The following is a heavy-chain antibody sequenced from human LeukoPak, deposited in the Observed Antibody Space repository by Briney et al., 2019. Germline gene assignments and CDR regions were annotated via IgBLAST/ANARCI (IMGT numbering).Heavy chain of an antibody. CDR2: INPNSGGT. CDR1: GYTFTGYY. D-gene: IGHD3-3*01. J-gene: IGHJ4*02. CDR3: ARVLDFWSGYGDY. V-gene: IGHV1-2*02. Sequence: ASVKVSCKASGYTFTGYYMHWVRQAPGQGLEWMGWINPNSGGTNYAQKFQGRVTMTRDTSISTAYMELSRLRSDDTAVYYCARVLDFWSGYGDYWGQGTLVTVSP.